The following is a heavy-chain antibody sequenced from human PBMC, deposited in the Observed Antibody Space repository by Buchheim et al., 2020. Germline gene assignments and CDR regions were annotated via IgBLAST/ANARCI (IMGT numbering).Heavy chain of an antibody. J-gene: IGHJ6*02. CDR1: GFTFSSYD. V-gene: IGHV3-13*04. CDR3: ARDPSGRGMDV. Sequence: EVQLVESGGGLVQPGGSLRLSCAASGFTFSSYDMQWVRQVSGKGLEWVSAVGMAGDTHYSGSVRGRFTISRENAKNSVYLQMNNLRAEDTAVYYCARDPSGRGMDVWGQGTT. CDR2: VGMAGDT.